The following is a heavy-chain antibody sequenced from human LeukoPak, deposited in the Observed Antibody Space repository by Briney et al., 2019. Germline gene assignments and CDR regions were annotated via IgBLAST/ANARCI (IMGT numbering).Heavy chain of an antibody. D-gene: IGHD5-24*01. J-gene: IGHJ4*02. Sequence: GGSLRLSCAASGFTVSSNYMSWVRQAPGKGLEWVSVIYSGGSTYYVDSVKGRFTISRDNSKNTLYLQMNSLRAEDTAVYYCAREVGPFHQLDYWGQGTLVTVSS. CDR1: GFTVSSNY. V-gene: IGHV3-53*01. CDR2: IYSGGST. CDR3: AREVGPFHQLDY.